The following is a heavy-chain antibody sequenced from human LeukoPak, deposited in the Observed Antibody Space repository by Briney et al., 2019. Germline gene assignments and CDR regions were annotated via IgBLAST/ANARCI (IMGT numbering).Heavy chain of an antibody. Sequence: PSETLSLTCAVSGDSINSGFYWGWLRQPPGKGLEWIGSIFHNENTYYNPSLQSRVTISVDMSKHHFSLRLSSVTAADTAVYYCARVRPDFWSGYYLERGWFDPWGQGTLVTVSS. CDR2: IFHNENT. CDR3: ARVRPDFWSGYYLERGWFDP. CDR1: GDSINSGFY. J-gene: IGHJ5*02. V-gene: IGHV4-38-2*01. D-gene: IGHD3-3*01.